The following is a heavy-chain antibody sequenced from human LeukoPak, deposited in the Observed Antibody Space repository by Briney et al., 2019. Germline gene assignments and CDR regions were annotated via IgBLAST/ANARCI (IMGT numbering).Heavy chain of an antibody. V-gene: IGHV3-9*01. CDR2: ISRNSDTI. CDR3: AKDLVTSLPIAFDT. J-gene: IGHJ3*02. Sequence: GGSLRLSCAASGFTFDDYAMHWVRQAPGKGLEWVSGISRNSDTIGYADSVKGRFTISRDNAKNSLFLQMNSLRAEDTALYYCAKDLVTSLPIAFDTWGQGTMVTVSS. CDR1: GFTFDDYA. D-gene: IGHD5-18*01.